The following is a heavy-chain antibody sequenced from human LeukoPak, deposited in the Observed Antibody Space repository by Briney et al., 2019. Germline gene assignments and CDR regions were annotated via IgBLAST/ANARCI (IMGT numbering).Heavy chain of an antibody. Sequence: PSETLSLTCTVPGGSISSSSYYWGWIRQPPGKGLEWIGSIYYSGSTYYNPSLKSRVTISVDTSKNQFSLKLSSVTAADTAVYYCARRPWVSLNWFDPWGQGTLVTVSS. CDR3: ARRPWVSLNWFDP. J-gene: IGHJ5*02. V-gene: IGHV4-39*01. D-gene: IGHD3-16*02. CDR2: IYYSGST. CDR1: GGSISSSSYY.